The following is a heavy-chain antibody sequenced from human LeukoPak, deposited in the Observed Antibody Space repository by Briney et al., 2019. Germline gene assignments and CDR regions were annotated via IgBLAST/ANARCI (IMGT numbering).Heavy chain of an antibody. CDR1: GFTFSSYA. D-gene: IGHD4-17*01. CDR2: ISGRGGNT. CDR3: AKSGIGGLRGGYFDY. J-gene: IGHJ4*02. Sequence: PGGSLRLSCAASGFTFSSYAMNWVRQAPGKGLEWVSGISGRGGNTYYADSVKGQFTISRDNSKNTLYLQMNSLRAEDTAVYYCAKSGIGGLRGGYFDYWGQGTLVTVSS. V-gene: IGHV3-23*01.